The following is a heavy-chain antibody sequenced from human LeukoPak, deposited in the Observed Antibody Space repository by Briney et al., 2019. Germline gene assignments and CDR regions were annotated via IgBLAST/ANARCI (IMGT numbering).Heavy chain of an antibody. CDR3: ARYSSSSDPDY. J-gene: IGHJ4*02. Sequence: SETLSLTCTVSGGSISSSNHYWGWIRQPPGKGLEWIGSIYYTGRTYYYPSLKSRVTISVDTSKNQFSLKLSSVTAADTAVYYCARYSSSSDPDYWGQGTLVTVSS. CDR1: GGSISSSNHY. CDR2: IYYTGRT. D-gene: IGHD6-6*01. V-gene: IGHV4-39*07.